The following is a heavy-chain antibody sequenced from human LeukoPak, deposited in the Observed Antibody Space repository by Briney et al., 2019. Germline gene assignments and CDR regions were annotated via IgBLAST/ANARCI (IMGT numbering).Heavy chain of an antibody. CDR2: INSDGSST. CDR1: GFTFSSYW. CDR3: AKGGKWDVTPFDY. V-gene: IGHV3-74*01. Sequence: PGGSLRLSCAGSGFTFSSYWMHWVRQAPGKGLVWVSRINSDGSSTNYADSVKGRFTISRDNAKNTLYLQMNSLRAEDTAVYHCAKGGKWDVTPFDYWGQGTLVTVSS. D-gene: IGHD1-26*01. J-gene: IGHJ4*02.